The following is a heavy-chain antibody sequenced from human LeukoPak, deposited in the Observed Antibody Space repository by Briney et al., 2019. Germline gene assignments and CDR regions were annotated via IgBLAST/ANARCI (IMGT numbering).Heavy chain of an antibody. D-gene: IGHD3-16*01. CDR1: GGTFSSYA. J-gene: IGHJ5*02. CDR3: ARAPRWVNNWFDP. V-gene: IGHV1-69*13. Sequence: SVKVSCKASGGTFSSYAISWVRQAPGRGLEWMGGIIPIFGTANYAQKFQGRVTITADESTSTAYMELSSLRSEDTAVYYCARAPRWVNNWFDPWGQGTLVTVSS. CDR2: IIPIFGTA.